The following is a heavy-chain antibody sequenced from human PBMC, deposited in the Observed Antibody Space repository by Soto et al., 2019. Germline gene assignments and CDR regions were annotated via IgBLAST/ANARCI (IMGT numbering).Heavy chain of an antibody. D-gene: IGHD2-2*01. CDR1: VVTFDSHT. Sequence: GASIRLASVASVVTFDSHTMNVIRQYQGEGLEWVSVISGGGTSTYYADSVKGRFTVSRDNSKNTMYLQMNSLSAEDTGVYYCAKERFVYDFGIVPAATLIGLAVWGQGTTVTVSS. J-gene: IGHJ6*02. CDR3: AKERFVYDFGIVPAATLIGLAV. V-gene: IGHV3-23*01. CDR2: ISGGGTST.